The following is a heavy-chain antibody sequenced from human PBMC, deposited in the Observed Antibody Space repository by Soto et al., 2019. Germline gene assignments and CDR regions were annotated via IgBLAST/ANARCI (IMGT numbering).Heavy chain of an antibody. D-gene: IGHD2-2*01. CDR1: GFTFSNAW. J-gene: IGHJ5*02. Sequence: PGGSPRLSCVASGFTFSNAWMNWVRQAPGKGLEWVGRIKSKTDGGTTDYAAPVKGRFTISRDDSKNTLYLQMNSLKTEDTAVYYCTTDLGDILLVPVASNPWGQGTLVTVSS. CDR2: IKSKTDGGTT. V-gene: IGHV3-15*07. CDR3: TTDLGDILLVPVASNP.